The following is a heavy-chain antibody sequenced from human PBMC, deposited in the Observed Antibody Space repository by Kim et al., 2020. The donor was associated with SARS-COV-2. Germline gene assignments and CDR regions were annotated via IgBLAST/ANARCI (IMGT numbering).Heavy chain of an antibody. Sequence: GGSLRLSCAASGFTFSRYCMHWVRQAPGKGLVWVSRINSDGSSTTYADSVKGRFTISRDNAKNMLYLQMSSLRAEDTAVYYCARDLKRGVYDFYGMDVWGHGAPGTVS. D-gene: IGHD3-3*01. J-gene: IGHJ6*02. CDR3: ARDLKRGVYDFYGMDV. V-gene: IGHV3-74*01. CDR1: GFTFSRYC. CDR2: INSDGSST.